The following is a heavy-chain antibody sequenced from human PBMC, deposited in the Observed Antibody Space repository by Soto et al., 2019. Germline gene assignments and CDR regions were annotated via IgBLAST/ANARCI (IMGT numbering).Heavy chain of an antibody. CDR1: GFTFSSYS. J-gene: IGHJ4*02. Sequence: EVQLVESGGALVQPGGSLRLSCAASGFTFSSYSMNWVRQAPGKGLEWVSYISSSSSTIYYADSVKGRFTISRDNAKNSLYLQMNSLRAEDTAVYYCARDLHWGYCSGGSCYSVFDYWGQGTLVTVSS. CDR3: ARDLHWGYCSGGSCYSVFDY. CDR2: ISSSSSTI. D-gene: IGHD2-15*01. V-gene: IGHV3-48*01.